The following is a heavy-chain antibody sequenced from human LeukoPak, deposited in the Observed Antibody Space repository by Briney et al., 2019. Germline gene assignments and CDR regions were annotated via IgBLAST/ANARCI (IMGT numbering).Heavy chain of an antibody. J-gene: IGHJ5*02. CDR2: INHSGST. V-gene: IGHV4-34*01. D-gene: IGHD3-3*01. Sequence: SETLSLTCAVYGGSFSGYYWSWIRQPPGKGLEWIGEINHSGSTNYNPSLKSRVTISVDTSRYQFSLKLSSVTAADTAVYYCARGKGLRFLEWLRKQSNWFDPWGQGTLVTVSS. CDR1: GGSFSGYY. CDR3: ARGKGLRFLEWLRKQSNWFDP.